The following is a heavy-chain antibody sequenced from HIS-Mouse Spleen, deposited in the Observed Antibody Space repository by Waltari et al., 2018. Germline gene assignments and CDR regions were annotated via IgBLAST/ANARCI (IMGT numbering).Heavy chain of an antibody. CDR3: ARMGPASGSYGDY. Sequence: QVQLQQWGAGLLKPSETLSLTCAVYGGSFSGYYWSWIRQPPGKGLEWIGEINHSGRTNYDPSLKSRVTMSVDTSKNQFSMKLSSVTAADTAVYYCARMGPASGSYGDYWGQGTLVTVSS. D-gene: IGHD1-26*01. J-gene: IGHJ4*02. V-gene: IGHV4-34*01. CDR2: INHSGRT. CDR1: GGSFSGYY.